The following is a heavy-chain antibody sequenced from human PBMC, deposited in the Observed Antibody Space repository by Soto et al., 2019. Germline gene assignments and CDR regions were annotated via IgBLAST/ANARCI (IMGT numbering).Heavy chain of an antibody. CDR1: GGSISSYY. CDR3: ARFNWYFDL. CDR2: IYYSGST. V-gene: IGHV4-59*08. Sequence: QVQLQESGPGLVKPSETLSLTCTVAGGSISSYYWSWIRQPPGKGLEWIGYIYYSGSTNYNPSIRSGATTPEATTKNQFSLKRSSVTAADTAVYYCARFNWYFDLWGRGTLVTVSS. J-gene: IGHJ2*01.